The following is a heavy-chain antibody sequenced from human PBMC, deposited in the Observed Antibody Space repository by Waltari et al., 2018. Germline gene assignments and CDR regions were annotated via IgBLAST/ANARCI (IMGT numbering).Heavy chain of an antibody. CDR1: GYTFTGYY. Sequence: QVQLVQSGAEVKKPGASVKVSCKASGYTFTGYYMHWVRQAPGHGLEWMGRINPNSGGTNYAQKFQGRVTMTRDTSISTAYMELSRLRSDDTAVYYCARDRIRVITFGGPDAFDIWGQGTMVTVSS. CDR2: INPNSGGT. V-gene: IGHV1-2*06. J-gene: IGHJ3*02. D-gene: IGHD3-16*01. CDR3: ARDRIRVITFGGPDAFDI.